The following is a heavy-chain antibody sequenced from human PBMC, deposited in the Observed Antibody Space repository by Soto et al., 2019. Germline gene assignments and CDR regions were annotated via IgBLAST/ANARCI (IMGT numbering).Heavy chain of an antibody. CDR2: INPNSGGT. V-gene: IGHV1-2*02. CDR1: GYTFTGYY. D-gene: IGHD6-13*01. Sequence: ASVKVSCKASGYTFTGYYMHWVRQAPGQGLEWMGCINPNSGGTNYAQKFQGRVTMTRDTSISTAYMELSRLRSDDTAVYYGARATADIAAAFNWFDPGGQGTLVPVSS. CDR3: ARATADIAAAFNWFDP. J-gene: IGHJ5*02.